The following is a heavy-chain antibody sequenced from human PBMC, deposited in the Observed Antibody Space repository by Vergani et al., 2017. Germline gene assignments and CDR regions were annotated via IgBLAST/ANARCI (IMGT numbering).Heavy chain of an antibody. V-gene: IGHV3-33*01. D-gene: IGHD3-3*01. Sequence: QVQLVESGGGVVQPGRSLRLSCAASGFTFSSYGMHWVRQAPGKGLEWVAVIWYDGSNKYYADSVKGRFTISRDNSKNTLYLKMNSLRAEDTAVYYCARMTYYDFSGAFDIWGQGTMVTVSS. CDR3: ARMTYYDFSGAFDI. CDR1: GFTFSSYG. J-gene: IGHJ3*02. CDR2: IWYDGSNK.